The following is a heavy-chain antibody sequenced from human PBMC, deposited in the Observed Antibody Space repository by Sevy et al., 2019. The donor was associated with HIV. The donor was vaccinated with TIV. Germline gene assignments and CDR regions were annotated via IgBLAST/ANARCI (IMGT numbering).Heavy chain of an antibody. V-gene: IGHV3-30*18. J-gene: IGHJ6*02. Sequence: GGSLRLSCAASGFTFSSYGMHWVRQAPGKGLEWVAVISYDGSNKYYADSVKGRFTKSRDNSKNTLYLQMNSLRAEDTAVYYCAKDLGYGSSTSCLNYGMDVWGQGTTVTVSS. D-gene: IGHD2-2*01. CDR3: AKDLGYGSSTSCLNYGMDV. CDR1: GFTFSSYG. CDR2: ISYDGSNK.